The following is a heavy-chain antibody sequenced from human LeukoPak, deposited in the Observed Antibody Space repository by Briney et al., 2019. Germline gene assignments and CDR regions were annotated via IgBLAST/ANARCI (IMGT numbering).Heavy chain of an antibody. CDR1: GGTFSSYA. J-gene: IGHJ4*02. CDR3: ARGDYGDY. Sequence: SVKVSCKASGGTFSSYAISWVRQAPGQGLEWMGRIIPILGIANYAQKFQGRVTITADKSTSTAYMELSSLRSEYTAVYYCARGDYGDYWGQGTLVTVSS. CDR2: IIPILGIA. V-gene: IGHV1-69*04. D-gene: IGHD3-16*01.